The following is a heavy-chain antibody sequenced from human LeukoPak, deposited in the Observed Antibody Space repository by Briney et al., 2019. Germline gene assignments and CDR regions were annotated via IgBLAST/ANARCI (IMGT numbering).Heavy chain of an antibody. CDR3: ARLAGYSISNWFDP. J-gene: IGHJ5*02. Sequence: SETLSLTCTVSGDSISSYYWSWIRQPPGKGLEWLGYIYYSGSTNYNPSLKSRVTISVDTSKNQFSLKLSSVTAADTAVYYCARLAGYSISNWFDPWGQGTLVTVSS. CDR2: IYYSGST. D-gene: IGHD1-26*01. CDR1: GDSISSYY. V-gene: IGHV4-59*01.